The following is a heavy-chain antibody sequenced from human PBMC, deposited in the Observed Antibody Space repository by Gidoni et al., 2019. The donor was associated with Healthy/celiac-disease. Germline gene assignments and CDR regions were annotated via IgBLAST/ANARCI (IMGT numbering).Heavy chain of an antibody. Sequence: QVQLQESGPGLLQPSETLSLTCAVSGYSISSGYYWGWIRPPPGKGLEWSGSIYHSGSNYYNPSLKSRVTISVDTSKNQFSLKLSSVTAADTAVYYCARDLADYWGQGTLVTVSS. J-gene: IGHJ4*02. CDR1: GYSISSGYY. V-gene: IGHV4-38-2*02. CDR3: ARDLADY. CDR2: IYHSGSN.